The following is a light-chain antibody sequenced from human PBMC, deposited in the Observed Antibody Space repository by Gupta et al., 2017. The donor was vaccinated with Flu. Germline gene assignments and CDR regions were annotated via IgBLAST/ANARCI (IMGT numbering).Light chain of an antibody. CDR1: QSVLYSSNNKNY. V-gene: IGKV4-1*01. Sequence: DILMTQSPDSLAVSLGERATINCKSSQSVLYSSNNKNYLAWYQQKPGQPPKLLIYWASTRESGVPDRFSGSGSGTDFTLTISSLQAEDVAVYYCQQEYSTPRTFGQGTKVEIK. J-gene: IGKJ1*01. CDR3: QQEYSTPRT. CDR2: WAS.